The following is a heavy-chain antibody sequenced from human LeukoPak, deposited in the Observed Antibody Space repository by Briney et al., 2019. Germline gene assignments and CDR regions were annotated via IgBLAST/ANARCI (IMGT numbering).Heavy chain of an antibody. CDR2: IYSGGST. CDR3: AREKGYCSSTNCFDKWFDP. CDR1: GVTVSSNY. Sequence: GGSLRLSCAASGVTVSSNYMSWVRQAPGKGLEWVSVIYSGGSTYYADSVKGRFTISRDNLKNTVYLQMNSLRAEDTAVYYCAREKGYCSSTNCFDKWFDPWGQGTLVTVSS. V-gene: IGHV3-53*01. J-gene: IGHJ5*02. D-gene: IGHD2-2*01.